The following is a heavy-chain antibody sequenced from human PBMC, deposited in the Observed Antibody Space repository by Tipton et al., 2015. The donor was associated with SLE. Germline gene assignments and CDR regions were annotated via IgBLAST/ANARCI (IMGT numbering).Heavy chain of an antibody. CDR2: ISSNGGST. J-gene: IGHJ4*02. D-gene: IGHD2-2*01. CDR1: GITLRTYA. CDR3: ARPAYQGWCDSTSCYSGDFVYS. V-gene: IGHV3-64*01. Sequence: SLRLSCAASGITLRTYAMHWVRQVPGTGLEHVSGISSNGGSTDYAQSVKGRFGISRDNSKNTLYLQMGRLRSEVMGVYYWARPAYQGWCDSTSCYSGDFVYSWGQGTLVASSA.